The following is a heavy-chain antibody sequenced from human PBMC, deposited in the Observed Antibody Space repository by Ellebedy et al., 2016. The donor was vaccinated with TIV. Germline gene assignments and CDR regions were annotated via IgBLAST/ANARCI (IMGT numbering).Heavy chain of an antibody. CDR1: GLTFSRHW. CDR2: IKPDGSEK. V-gene: IGHV3-7*01. Sequence: GESLKISXAASGLTFSRHWMRWVRQAPGKGLEWVANIKPDGSEKNYVDSVMGRFTISRDNAKNSLYLQMDSLRVEDTAIYYCARDVLASTYAMDVWGQGTTVTVSS. CDR3: ARDVLASTYAMDV. D-gene: IGHD5-12*01. J-gene: IGHJ6*02.